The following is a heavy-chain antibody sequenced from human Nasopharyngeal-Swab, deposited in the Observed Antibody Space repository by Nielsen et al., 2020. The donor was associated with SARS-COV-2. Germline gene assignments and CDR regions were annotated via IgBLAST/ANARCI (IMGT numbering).Heavy chain of an antibody. CDR2: IWYDGSNK. CDR3: AREFREAYYDILTGYYMDYYYYMDV. CDR1: GFTFSSYG. D-gene: IGHD3-9*01. Sequence: GESLKISSAASGFTFSSYGMHWVCQAPGKGLEWVAVIWYDGSNKYYADSVKGRFTISRDNSKNTLYLQMNSLRAEDTAVYYCAREFREAYYDILTGYYMDYYYYMDVWGKGTTVTVSS. J-gene: IGHJ6*03. V-gene: IGHV3-33*01.